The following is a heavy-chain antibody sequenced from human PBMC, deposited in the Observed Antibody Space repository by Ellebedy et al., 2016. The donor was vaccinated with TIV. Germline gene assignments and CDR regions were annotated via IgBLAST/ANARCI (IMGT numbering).Heavy chain of an antibody. D-gene: IGHD5-18*01. Sequence: AASVKVSCKASGYTFTNYNIIWVRQAPGQGLEWIGWISGYNGTTNYAQKFQGRVTMTTDTSTSTAYMELRSLRSNDTAVYYSARDVDTELYFDYWGQGTLVTVSS. CDR1: GYTFTNYN. J-gene: IGHJ4*02. CDR3: ARDVDTELYFDY. CDR2: ISGYNGTT. V-gene: IGHV1-18*01.